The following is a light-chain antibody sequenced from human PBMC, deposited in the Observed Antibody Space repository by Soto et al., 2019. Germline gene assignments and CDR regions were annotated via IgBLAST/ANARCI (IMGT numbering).Light chain of an antibody. CDR2: EGS. CDR1: SSDVGSYNL. J-gene: IGLJ7*01. CDR3: CSYAGSSTHAV. V-gene: IGLV2-23*01. Sequence: QSALTQPASVSGSPGQSITISCTGTSSDVGSYNLVSWYQQHPGKAPKLMIYEGSKRPSGVSNRFSGSKSGNTASLTISGLQPEDEADYYCCSYAGSSTHAVFGGGTKVTVL.